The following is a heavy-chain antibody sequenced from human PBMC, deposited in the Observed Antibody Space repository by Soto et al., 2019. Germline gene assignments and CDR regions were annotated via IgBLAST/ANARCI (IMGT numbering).Heavy chain of an antibody. J-gene: IGHJ5*02. CDR1: GGTFSSYA. CDR3: AREEKYSGSYLSPFDP. D-gene: IGHD1-26*01. Sequence: QVQLVQSGAEVKKPGSSVKVSWKASGGTFSSYAISWVRQAPGQGLEWMGGIIPIFGTANYAQKFQGRVTITADESTSTAYMELSSLRSEDTAVYYCAREEKYSGSYLSPFDPWGQGTLVTVSS. CDR2: IIPIFGTA. V-gene: IGHV1-69*01.